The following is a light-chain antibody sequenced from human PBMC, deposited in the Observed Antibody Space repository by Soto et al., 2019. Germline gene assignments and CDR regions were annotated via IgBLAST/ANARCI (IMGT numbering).Light chain of an antibody. V-gene: IGKV1-12*01. J-gene: IGKJ1*01. Sequence: DIQMTQSPSSVSASVGDRVSITCRASQGIGGRLAWFQQKPGRAPQLLIQAASTLLSGVLSRFSGSGSGADFILTINNLQPEDSASYYCLQVSTFPRTFGQGTKVEIK. CDR2: AAS. CDR3: LQVSTFPRT. CDR1: QGIGGR.